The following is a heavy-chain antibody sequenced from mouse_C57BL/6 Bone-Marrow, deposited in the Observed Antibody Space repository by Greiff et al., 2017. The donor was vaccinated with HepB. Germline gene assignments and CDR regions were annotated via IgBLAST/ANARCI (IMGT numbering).Heavy chain of an antibody. D-gene: IGHD1-1*01. CDR2: ISDGGSYT. V-gene: IGHV5-4*03. Sequence: EVKLMESGGGLVKPGGSLKLSCAASGFTFSSYAMSWVRQTPEKRLEWVATISDGGSYTYYPDNVKGRFTISRDNAKNNLYLQMSHLKSEDTAMYYCARASTVVARRAMDYWGQGTSVTVSS. J-gene: IGHJ4*01. CDR1: GFTFSSYA. CDR3: ARASTVVARRAMDY.